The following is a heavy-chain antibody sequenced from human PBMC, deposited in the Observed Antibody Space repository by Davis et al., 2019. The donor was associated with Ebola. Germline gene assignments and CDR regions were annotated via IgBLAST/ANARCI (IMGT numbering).Heavy chain of an antibody. V-gene: IGHV3-30*03. Sequence: GESLKISCAASGFTFSSYGMHWVRQAPGKGLEWVAVISYDGSNKYYADSVKGRFTISRDNSKNTLYLQMNSLRAEDTAVYYCARVTMGVGVPWGQGTLVTVSS. CDR1: GFTFSSYG. J-gene: IGHJ5*02. D-gene: IGHD3-10*01. CDR2: ISYDGSNK. CDR3: ARVTMGVGVP.